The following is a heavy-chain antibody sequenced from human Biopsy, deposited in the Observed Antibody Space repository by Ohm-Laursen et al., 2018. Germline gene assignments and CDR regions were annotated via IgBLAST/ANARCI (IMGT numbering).Heavy chain of an antibody. CDR1: GFSFSDYH. Sequence: SLRLSCADSGFSFSDYHIRWIRQAPGRGLEWVSYISGGGTIYYGDSMKGRVTISRDNAKNSLYLQMHSLRAEDTAVYYCARDTRWSPYSMDVWGQGTTVTVSS. CDR3: ARDTRWSPYSMDV. D-gene: IGHD4-23*01. V-gene: IGHV3-11*01. J-gene: IGHJ6*02. CDR2: ISGGGTI.